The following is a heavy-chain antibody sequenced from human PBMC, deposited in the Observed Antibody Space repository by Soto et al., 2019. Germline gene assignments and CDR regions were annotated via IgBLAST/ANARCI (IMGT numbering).Heavy chain of an antibody. CDR1: GFTFDDYA. J-gene: IGHJ5*02. CDR2: ISWNSGNI. CDR3: TKDSSRYNWNGDWNSWFDP. Sequence: DVQLVESGGGLVQPGRSLRLSCAASGFTFDDYAMHWVRQAPGKGLEWVSGISWNSGNIAYADSVKGRFTISRDNAKNSLCLQINSLRTEDTALYYCTKDSSRYNWNGDWNSWFDPWGQGTLVTVSS. V-gene: IGHV3-9*01. D-gene: IGHD1-1*01.